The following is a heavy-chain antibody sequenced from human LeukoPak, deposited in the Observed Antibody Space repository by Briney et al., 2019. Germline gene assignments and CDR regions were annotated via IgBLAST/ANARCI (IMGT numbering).Heavy chain of an antibody. V-gene: IGHV1-8*01. J-gene: IGHJ3*02. Sequence: GASVKVSCKASVYTFTSYDINWVRQATGQGLEWMGWMNPNSGNTGYAQKFQGRVTMTRNTSISTAYMELSSLRSEDTAVYYCARFSYDSTPSAFDIWGQGTMVTVSS. CDR2: MNPNSGNT. D-gene: IGHD3-22*01. CDR1: VYTFTSYD. CDR3: ARFSYDSTPSAFDI.